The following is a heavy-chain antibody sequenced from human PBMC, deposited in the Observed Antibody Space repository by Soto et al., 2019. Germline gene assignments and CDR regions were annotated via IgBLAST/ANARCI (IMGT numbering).Heavy chain of an antibody. J-gene: IGHJ5*02. CDR1: GYTLTELS. CDR3: ATVYYDSSGYPGYNWFDP. Sequence: ASVKVSCKVSGYTLTELSIHWVRQAPGKGLEWMGGFDTEDGETIYAQKFQGRVTMTEDTSTDTAYMELSSLRSEDTAVYYCATVYYDSSGYPGYNWFDPWGQGTLVTVSS. D-gene: IGHD3-22*01. CDR2: FDTEDGET. V-gene: IGHV1-24*01.